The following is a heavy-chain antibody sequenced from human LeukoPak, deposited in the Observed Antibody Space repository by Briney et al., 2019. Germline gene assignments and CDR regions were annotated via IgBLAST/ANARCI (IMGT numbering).Heavy chain of an antibody. V-gene: IGHV3-11*01. CDR2: ISSSGSTI. Sequence: GGSLRLSCAASGFTFSDYYMSWIRQAPGKRLEWISYISSSGSTIYYADSVQGRFTISRDNAKNSLYLQVNSLRAEDTAVYYCARRMRFGELYFDYWGQGTLVNVSS. J-gene: IGHJ4*02. CDR3: ARRMRFGELYFDY. D-gene: IGHD3-10*01. CDR1: GFTFSDYY.